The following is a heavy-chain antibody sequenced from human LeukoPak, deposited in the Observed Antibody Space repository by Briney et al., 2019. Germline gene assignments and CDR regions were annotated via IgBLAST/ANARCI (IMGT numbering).Heavy chain of an antibody. CDR1: GGSISSYY. J-gene: IGHJ5*02. Sequence: SEILSLTCTVSGGSISSYYWSWIRQPPGKGLEWIGYIYYSGSTNYNPSLKSRVTISVDTSKNQFSLKLSSVTAADTAVYYCARLVTTVTTRHNWFDPWGQGTLVTVSS. CDR3: ARLVTTVTTRHNWFDP. V-gene: IGHV4-59*08. D-gene: IGHD4-17*01. CDR2: IYYSGST.